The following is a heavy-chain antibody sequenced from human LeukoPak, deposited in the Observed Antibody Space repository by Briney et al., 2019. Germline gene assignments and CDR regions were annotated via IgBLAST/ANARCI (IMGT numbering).Heavy chain of an antibody. Sequence: GGSLSLSCAASGLTFSSYCMHWVRHAPGKGLEWVAVISYDGSNKYYADSVKGRFTISRDNSKNTLYLQMNSLRAEDTAVYYCAFGECDYWGQGTLVTVSS. CDR3: AFGECDY. D-gene: IGHD3-10*01. CDR2: ISYDGSNK. J-gene: IGHJ4*02. V-gene: IGHV3-30*03. CDR1: GLTFSSYC.